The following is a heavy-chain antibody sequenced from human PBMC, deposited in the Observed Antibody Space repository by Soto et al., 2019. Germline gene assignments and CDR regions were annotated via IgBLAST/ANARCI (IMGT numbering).Heavy chain of an antibody. Sequence: SPRLSCAAFGFTFDDYAMHWVRQAPGKGLEWVSGISWDSGRIGYADSVKGRFTISRDNAKNSLYLQMNSLRAEDTALYYCAKGDSGSPSYGMDVWGQGTTVTVSS. V-gene: IGHV3-9*01. CDR2: ISWDSGRI. D-gene: IGHD6-6*01. CDR3: AKGDSGSPSYGMDV. J-gene: IGHJ6*02. CDR1: GFTFDDYA.